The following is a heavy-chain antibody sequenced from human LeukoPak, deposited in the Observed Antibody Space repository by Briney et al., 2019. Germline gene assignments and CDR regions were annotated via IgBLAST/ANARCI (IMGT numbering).Heavy chain of an antibody. D-gene: IGHD6-19*01. CDR2: INPKSGGT. Sequence: ASVKVSCKASGYTFTGYYMHWVRQAPGQGLEWMGWINPKSGGTNYAQKFQGRVTMTRDTPISTAYMELNRLRSDDTAVYYCARPDIGMADLDYWGQGTLVTVSS. CDR1: GYTFTGYY. V-gene: IGHV1-2*02. J-gene: IGHJ4*02. CDR3: ARPDIGMADLDY.